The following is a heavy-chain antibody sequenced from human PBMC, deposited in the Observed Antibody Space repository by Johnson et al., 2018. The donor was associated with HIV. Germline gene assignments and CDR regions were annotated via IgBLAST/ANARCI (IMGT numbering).Heavy chain of an antibody. Sequence: QVQLVESGGGVVQPGGSLRLSCAASGFTFRIYDMQWVRQAPGKGLEWLAYIRSDGVNKQYTDSVKGRFTISRDNSKNTLYLQMSSLRAEDTAIYYCARDSGKWSGVRFACYIWGQGTMVTVSS. J-gene: IGHJ3*02. V-gene: IGHV3-30*02. CDR2: IRSDGVNK. CDR1: GFTFRIYD. D-gene: IGHD3-10*01. CDR3: ARDSGKWSGVRFACYI.